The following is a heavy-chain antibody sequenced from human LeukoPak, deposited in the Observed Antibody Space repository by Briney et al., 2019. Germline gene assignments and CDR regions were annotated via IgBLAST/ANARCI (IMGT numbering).Heavy chain of an antibody. CDR1: GGSIASHF. V-gene: IGHV4-59*11. CDR3: ARLVWLGESPGSWFDS. CDR2: IHYSGST. D-gene: IGHD3-10*01. J-gene: IGHJ5*01. Sequence: SETLSLTCSVSGGSIASHFWSWIRQPPGKGLEWIGYIHYSGSTNYNPSLKSRVTISPDTSKNQLFLKLNSVAAADTAVYYCARLVWLGESPGSWFDSWGQGTLVTVSS.